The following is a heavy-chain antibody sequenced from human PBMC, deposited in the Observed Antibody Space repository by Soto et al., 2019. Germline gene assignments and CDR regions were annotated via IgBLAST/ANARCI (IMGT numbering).Heavy chain of an antibody. CDR1: GGSITSYY. Sequence: QVQLQESGPGLVKPSETLSLTCTVSGGSITSYYWSWIRQPPGKGLEWIGYIYYSGSTNYNPSLKSRVTISVDTSKTQFSLRLNSVTAADTAVYYCARHGNPTTVTTFFVRYYYMDVWGKGTTVTVSS. J-gene: IGHJ6*03. D-gene: IGHD4-17*01. V-gene: IGHV4-59*08. CDR3: ARHGNPTTVTTFFVRYYYMDV. CDR2: IYYSGST.